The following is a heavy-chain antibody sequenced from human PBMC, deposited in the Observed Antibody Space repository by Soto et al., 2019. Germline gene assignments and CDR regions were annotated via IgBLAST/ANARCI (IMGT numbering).Heavy chain of an antibody. J-gene: IGHJ6*02. CDR2: INSDGSST. CDR3: ARGRGERISFSIADV. V-gene: IGHV3-74*01. CDR1: GFTFSSYW. D-gene: IGHD1-1*01. Sequence: GGSLRLSCAASGFTFSSYWMHWVRQAPGEGLVWVSRINSDGSSTSYADSVKGRFTISRDNAKNMLYLQMNSLRAEDTAVYYCARGRGERISFSIADVWGQGTTVTVSS.